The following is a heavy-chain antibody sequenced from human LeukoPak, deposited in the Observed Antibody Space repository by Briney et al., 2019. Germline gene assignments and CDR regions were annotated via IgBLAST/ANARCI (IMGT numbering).Heavy chain of an antibody. V-gene: IGHV4-34*01. J-gene: IGHJ4*02. CDR1: GGSFSGYY. CDR2: INHSGST. Sequence: SETLSLTCAVYGGSFSGYYWSWIRQPPGKGLEWIGEINHSGSTNYNPSLKSRVTISVDTSKNQFSLKLSSVTAADTAVYYCARDILTGYGTWGQGTLVTVSS. CDR3: ARDILTGYGT. D-gene: IGHD3-9*01.